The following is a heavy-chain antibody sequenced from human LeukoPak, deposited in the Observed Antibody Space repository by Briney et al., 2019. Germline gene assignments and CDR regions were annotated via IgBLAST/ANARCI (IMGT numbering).Heavy chain of an antibody. CDR2: IWYDGSNK. Sequence: PGRSLSLSCVASGYAFSVHGMHWVRQAPGKGLEWVAVIWYDGSNKYYADSVKGRFTISRDNSKNTLYLQMNSLRAEDTAVYYCARTYYYDSNPLDYWGQGTLVTVSS. CDR3: ARTYYYDSNPLDY. CDR1: GYAFSVHG. D-gene: IGHD3-22*01. J-gene: IGHJ4*02. V-gene: IGHV3-33*01.